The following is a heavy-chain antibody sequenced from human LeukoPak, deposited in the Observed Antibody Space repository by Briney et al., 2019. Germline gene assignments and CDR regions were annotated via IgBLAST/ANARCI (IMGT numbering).Heavy chain of an antibody. V-gene: IGHV3-30*04. CDR3: ARGLAYYYASSAYFLDF. CDR2: ISYDGSNK. D-gene: IGHD3-22*01. CDR1: GFTFSNYA. J-gene: IGHJ4*02. Sequence: GGSLRLSCAASGFTFSNYAMHWVRQAPGKGLEWVAVISYDGSNKYYADSVKGRFTISRDNSKNTLYLQMNSLRAEDTAVFYCARGLAYYYASSAYFLDFWGQGTLVTVSS.